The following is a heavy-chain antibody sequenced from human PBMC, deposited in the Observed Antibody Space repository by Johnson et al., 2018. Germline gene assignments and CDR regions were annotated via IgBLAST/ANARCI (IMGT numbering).Heavy chain of an antibody. CDR1: GFIFSNYG. CDR2: ISYDGSNK. J-gene: IGHJ6*03. CDR3: VKDRSRMDV. Sequence: VQLVESGGGLVQPGRSLRLSCAASGFIFSNYGIHWVRQAPGKGLEWVTIISYDGSNKYYADSVKGRFTISRDNSKNTVYLQMNSLRAEDTAVYYCVKDRSRMDVWGKGTTVTVSS. V-gene: IGHV3-30*18.